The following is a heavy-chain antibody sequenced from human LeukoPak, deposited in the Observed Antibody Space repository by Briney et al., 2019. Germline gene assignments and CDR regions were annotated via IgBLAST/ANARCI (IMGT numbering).Heavy chain of an antibody. V-gene: IGHV4-39*01. D-gene: IGHD6-13*01. Sequence: PSETLSLTCTVSGGSISSSSYYWGWIRQPPGKGLEWIGSIYYSGSTYYNPSLKSRVTISVDTSKNQFSLKLSSVTAADTAVYYCARRVGRASSLDLWGQGTLVTVSS. CDR1: GGSISSSSYY. J-gene: IGHJ4*02. CDR3: ARRVGRASSLDL. CDR2: IYYSGST.